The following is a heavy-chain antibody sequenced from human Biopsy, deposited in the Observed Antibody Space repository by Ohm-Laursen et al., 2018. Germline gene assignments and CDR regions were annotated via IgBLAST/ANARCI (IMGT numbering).Heavy chain of an antibody. CDR2: IYYTGHT. Sequence: SQTLSLTCTVSGGSISGYYWTWIRQSPGKGLEWIGFIYYTGHTNYNPSLKSRATISVDTSKNQFSLKVISVTAADTAVYYCARLTGDPSYWGQGILVTVSS. CDR1: GGSISGYY. J-gene: IGHJ4*02. D-gene: IGHD7-27*01. CDR3: ARLTGDPSY. V-gene: IGHV4-59*01.